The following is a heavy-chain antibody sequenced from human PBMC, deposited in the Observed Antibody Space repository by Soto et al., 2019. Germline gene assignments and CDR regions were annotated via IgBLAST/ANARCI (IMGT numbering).Heavy chain of an antibody. CDR3: AKVGGTAHPPIPVDY. J-gene: IGHJ4*02. CDR2: ISGSLGGSGDPT. CDR1: GFTFSNYA. Sequence: EMQLLESGGGLVQPGGSLRLSCAASGFTFSNYAMIWVRQAPGKGLEWVSGISGSLGGSGDPTFYANSVRGRCSISRENSKNTLYLQMNTLRVEDTAMYYCAKVGGTAHPPIPVDYWGQGTLVTVSS. V-gene: IGHV3-23*01. D-gene: IGHD2-2*02.